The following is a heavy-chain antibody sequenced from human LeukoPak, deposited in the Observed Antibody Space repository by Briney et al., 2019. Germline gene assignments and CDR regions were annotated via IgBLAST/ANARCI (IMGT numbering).Heavy chain of an antibody. V-gene: IGHV3-48*02. J-gene: IGHJ4*02. CDR3: ARDVDYAFDC. CDR1: GFTFSIYS. D-gene: IGHD4-17*01. CDR2: ISGSSDSI. Sequence: AGGSLRLSCAASGFTFSIYSMNWVRQAPGKGLEWVSYISGSSDSISYADSVKGRFTISRDDAKSSLSLHINSLRDEDTAVYYCARDVDYAFDCWGQGTLVTVSS.